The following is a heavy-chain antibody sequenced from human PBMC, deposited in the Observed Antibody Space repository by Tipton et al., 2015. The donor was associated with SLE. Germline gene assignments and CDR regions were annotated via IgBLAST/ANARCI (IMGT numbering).Heavy chain of an antibody. V-gene: IGHV4-39*07. Sequence: TLSLTCTVSGGSISRGSYYWGWIRQPPGKGLEWIGSIYYSGSTYYNPSLKSRVTISVDTSKNQFSLKLSSVTAADTAVYYCARELQQLVAFDIWGQGTMVTVSS. CDR1: GGSISRGSYY. CDR2: IYYSGST. J-gene: IGHJ3*02. D-gene: IGHD6-6*01. CDR3: ARELQQLVAFDI.